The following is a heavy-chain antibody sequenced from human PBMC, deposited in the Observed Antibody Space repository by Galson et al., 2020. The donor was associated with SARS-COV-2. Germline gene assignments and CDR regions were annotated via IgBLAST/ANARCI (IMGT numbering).Heavy chain of an antibody. V-gene: IGHV3-21*01. CDR2: ISSSSSYI. Sequence: KIGESLKISCAASGFTFSSYSMNWVRQAPGKGLEWVSSISSSSSYIYYADSVKGRFTISRDNAKNSLYLQMNSLRAEDTAVYYCAPCSSTSCPYGMDVWGQGTTVTVSS. D-gene: IGHD2-2*01. CDR1: GFTFSSYS. J-gene: IGHJ6*02. CDR3: APCSSTSCPYGMDV.